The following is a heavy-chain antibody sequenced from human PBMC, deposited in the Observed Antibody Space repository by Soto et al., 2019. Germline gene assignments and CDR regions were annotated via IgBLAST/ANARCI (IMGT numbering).Heavy chain of an antibody. D-gene: IGHD3-10*01. CDR3: AKDHVVDGRVYGSSELFF. J-gene: IGHJ4*02. Sequence: GGSLRLSCSASGFTFRSYGMHWVRQAPGKGLEWVASISFEGSKKFYADSVKGRFTISRDNSRNTLYLQMNSLRTEDTAVYYCAKDHVVDGRVYGSSELFFWGRGTQVTVSS. CDR1: GFTFRSYG. V-gene: IGHV3-30*18. CDR2: ISFEGSKK.